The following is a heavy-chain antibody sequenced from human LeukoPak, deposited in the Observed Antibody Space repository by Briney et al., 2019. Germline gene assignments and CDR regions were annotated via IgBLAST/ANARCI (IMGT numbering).Heavy chain of an antibody. Sequence: GGSLRLSCAASGFTFSSYAMSWVRQAPGKGLEWVSAISGSGGSTYYADSVKGRFTISRDNSKNTLYLQMNSLRAEDTAVYYCAKDGYDYQEGPYYYYYGMDVWGQGTTVTVSS. CDR3: AKDGYDYQEGPYYYYYGMDV. J-gene: IGHJ6*02. CDR1: GFTFSSYA. CDR2: ISGSGGST. V-gene: IGHV3-23*01. D-gene: IGHD3-22*01.